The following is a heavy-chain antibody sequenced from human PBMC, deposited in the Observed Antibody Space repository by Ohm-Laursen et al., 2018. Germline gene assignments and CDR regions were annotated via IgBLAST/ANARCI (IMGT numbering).Heavy chain of an antibody. CDR3: AKDREDPPTPANDY. D-gene: IGHD4-17*01. V-gene: IGHV3-48*01. J-gene: IGHJ4*02. Sequence: SLRLSCSASGFTFSSYSMNWVRQAPGKGLEWVSYISSSSSTIYYADSVKGRFTISRDNPKNTLYLQMNGLRPEDTALYYCAKDREDPPTPANDYWGQGTLVTVSS. CDR2: ISSSSSTI. CDR1: GFTFSSYS.